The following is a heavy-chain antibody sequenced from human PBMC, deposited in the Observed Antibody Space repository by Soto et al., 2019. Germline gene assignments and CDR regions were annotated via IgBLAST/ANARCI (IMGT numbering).Heavy chain of an antibody. J-gene: IGHJ5*01. V-gene: IGHV4-30-4*01. CDR2: IYKSATT. Sequence: SETLSLTCSVSGDSISNLDYFWAWIRQPPGQALEYIGYIYKSATTYYNPSFESRAAISVDTSKSQFSLNVTSVTAADTAVYFCARGRYCLTGRCFPNWFDSWGQGXLVTVSS. D-gene: IGHD7-27*01. CDR1: GDSISNLDYF. CDR3: ARGRYCLTGRCFPNWFDS.